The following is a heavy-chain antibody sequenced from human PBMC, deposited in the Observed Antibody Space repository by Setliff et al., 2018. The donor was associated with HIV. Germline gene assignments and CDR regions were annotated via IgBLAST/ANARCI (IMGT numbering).Heavy chain of an antibody. Sequence: GGSLRLSCAVSGFTVSANYMHWVRQAPGKGLEWLSIIYMAGNTYYADSVRGRFTISRDNSKNTLYLEMNSLRPEDAAVYYCARVRLYNTALDYWGQGTLVTVSS. V-gene: IGHV3-66*02. J-gene: IGHJ4*02. CDR2: IYMAGNT. D-gene: IGHD3-3*01. CDR3: ARVRLYNTALDY. CDR1: GFTVSANY.